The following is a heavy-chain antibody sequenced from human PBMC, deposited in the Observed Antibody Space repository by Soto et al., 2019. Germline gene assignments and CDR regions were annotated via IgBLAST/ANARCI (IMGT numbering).Heavy chain of an antibody. V-gene: IGHV1-18*01. CDR3: ARDSIRFLERLLNWFDH. CDR2: ISAYNGNT. CDR1: GYTFTSYG. Sequence: ASVKVSCKASGYTFTSYGISWVRQAPGQGLEWMGWISAYNGNTNYAQKLQGRVTMTTDTSTSTAYMELRSLRSDDTAVYYCARDSIRFLERLLNWFDHWGQCTLVTVSS. J-gene: IGHJ5*02. D-gene: IGHD3-3*01.